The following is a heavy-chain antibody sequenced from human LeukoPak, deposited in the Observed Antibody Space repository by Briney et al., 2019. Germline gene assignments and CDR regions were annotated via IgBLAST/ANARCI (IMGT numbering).Heavy chain of an antibody. V-gene: IGHV3-30*18. J-gene: IGHJ4*02. CDR1: GFTFSTYS. Sequence: GGPLRLSCAASGFTFSTYSMHWVRQAPGKGLEWVALISYDVSNKYYADSVKGRFTISRDNSKNTLYLQMNSLRAEDTAVYYCAKDLKWDLTDGFDYWGQGTLVTVSS. CDR2: ISYDVSNK. CDR3: AKDLKWDLTDGFDY. D-gene: IGHD1-26*01.